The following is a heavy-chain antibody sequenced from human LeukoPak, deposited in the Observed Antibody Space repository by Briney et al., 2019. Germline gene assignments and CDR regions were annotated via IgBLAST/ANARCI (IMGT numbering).Heavy chain of an antibody. CDR1: GGTFSSYA. Sequence: ASVKVSXKASGGTFSSYAISWVRQAPGQGLEWMGRIIPIFGTANYAQKLQGRVTITTDESTSRAYMELSSLRSEDTAVYYCASYSSGWSYYYYMDVWGKGTTVTVPS. D-gene: IGHD6-19*01. CDR2: IIPIFGTA. J-gene: IGHJ6*03. CDR3: ASYSSGWSYYYYMDV. V-gene: IGHV1-69*05.